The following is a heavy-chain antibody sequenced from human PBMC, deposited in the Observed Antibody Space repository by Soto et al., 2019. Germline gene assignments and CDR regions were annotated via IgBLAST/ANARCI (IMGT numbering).Heavy chain of an antibody. D-gene: IGHD3-10*01. Sequence: PSETLSLTCTVSGASISSYYGSWIRQPPGKGLEWIGYIYYSGSTNYNPSLKSRVTISVDTSKNQFSLKLSSVTAADTAVYYCARLLWSRGDWFDPWGQGTLVTVSS. CDR1: GASISSYY. CDR2: IYYSGST. V-gene: IGHV4-59*08. CDR3: ARLLWSRGDWFDP. J-gene: IGHJ5*02.